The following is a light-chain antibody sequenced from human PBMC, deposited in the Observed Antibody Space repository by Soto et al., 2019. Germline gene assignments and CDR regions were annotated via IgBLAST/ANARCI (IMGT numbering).Light chain of an antibody. CDR2: DAS. V-gene: IGKV3-20*01. J-gene: IGKJ1*01. CDR1: QSVNIY. CDR3: QQYGSSPPT. Sequence: EIVLTQSPATLSLSPGERATLSCRASQSVNIYLAWYQQKPGQAPRLLIYDASNRATGIPARFSGSGSGTDFTLTINRLEPEDFALYYCQQYGSSPPTFGQGTKVDI.